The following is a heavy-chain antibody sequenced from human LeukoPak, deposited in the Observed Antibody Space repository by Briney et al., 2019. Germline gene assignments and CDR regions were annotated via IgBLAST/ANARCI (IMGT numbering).Heavy chain of an antibody. D-gene: IGHD5-18*01. CDR3: ARDQETAMVPNWFDH. CDR1: GYSISSGYY. J-gene: IGHJ5*02. CDR2: IYHSGST. V-gene: IGHV4-38-2*02. Sequence: SETLSLTCAVSGYSISSGYYWGWIRQPPGKGLEWIGSIYHSGSTYYNPSLKSRVTISVDTSKNQFSLKLSSVTAADTAVYYCARDQETAMVPNWFDHWGQGTLVTVSS.